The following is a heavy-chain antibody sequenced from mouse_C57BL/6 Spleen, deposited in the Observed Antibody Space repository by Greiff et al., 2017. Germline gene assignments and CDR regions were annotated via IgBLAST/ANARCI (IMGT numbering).Heavy chain of an antibody. V-gene: IGHV1-55*01. CDR2: IYPGSGST. Sequence: QVQLQQPGAELVKPGASVKMSCKASGYTFTSYWITWVKQRPGQGLEWIGDIYPGSGSTNYNEKFKSKATLTVDTSSSTAYMQLSSLTSEDSAVYYCATKRGYYYGSSHWYFDVWGTGTTVTVSS. CDR3: ATKRGYYYGSSHWYFDV. D-gene: IGHD1-1*01. CDR1: GYTFTSYW. J-gene: IGHJ1*03.